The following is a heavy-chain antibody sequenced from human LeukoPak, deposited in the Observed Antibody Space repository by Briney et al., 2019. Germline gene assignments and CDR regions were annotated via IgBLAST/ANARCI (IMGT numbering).Heavy chain of an antibody. V-gene: IGHV3-23*01. J-gene: IGHJ4*02. CDR3: AKDRTATGVYYIDY. Sequence: GGSLRLSCAASGFTFSSYAMSWVRQAPGKGLEWVSTLSGSGDSTYYADSVKGRFTISRDNSKNTLYLQMNSLRAEDTAVYYCAKDRTATGVYYIDYWGQGTLVTVSS. D-gene: IGHD3-10*01. CDR2: LSGSGDST. CDR1: GFTFSSYA.